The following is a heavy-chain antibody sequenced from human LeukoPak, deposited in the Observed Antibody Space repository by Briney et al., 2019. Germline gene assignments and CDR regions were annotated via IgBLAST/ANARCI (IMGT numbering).Heavy chain of an antibody. D-gene: IGHD6-19*01. CDR1: GGSFSGNY. Sequence: SETLSLTCAVNGGSFSGNYWSWIRQPPGKGLEWIGEINHSGSTNSNPSLKSRVTISVDTSKDQFSVKLSSVTAADTAVYYCARRRSSLAVAGTKYFDLWGRGTLVTVSS. CDR3: ARRRSSLAVAGTKYFDL. V-gene: IGHV4-34*01. J-gene: IGHJ2*01. CDR2: INHSGST.